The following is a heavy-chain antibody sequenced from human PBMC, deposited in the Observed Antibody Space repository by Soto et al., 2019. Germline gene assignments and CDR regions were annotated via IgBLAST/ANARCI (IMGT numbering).Heavy chain of an antibody. CDR3: ARDLYDIPTKPGFDP. Sequence: QVQLVQSGAEVKKPGSSVKVSCKASGGTFSSYTISWVRQAPGLGLEWMGRIIPILGIANYAQKFQGRVTITADKSTSTAYMELSSLRSEDTAVYYCARDLYDIPTKPGFDPWGQGTLVTVSS. CDR2: IIPILGIA. V-gene: IGHV1-69*08. D-gene: IGHD3-9*01. CDR1: GGTFSSYT. J-gene: IGHJ5*02.